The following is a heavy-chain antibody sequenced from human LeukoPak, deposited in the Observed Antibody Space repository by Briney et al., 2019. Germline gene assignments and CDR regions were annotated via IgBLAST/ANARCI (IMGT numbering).Heavy chain of an antibody. CDR3: ARVAGSGWTPFDY. J-gene: IGHJ4*02. Sequence: GRSLRLSCAASGFTFDDYAMHWVRQAPGKGLEWVSSISSSSSYIYYADSVKGRSTISRDNAKNSLYLQMNSLRAEDTAVYYCARVAGSGWTPFDYWGQGTLVTVSS. CDR2: ISSSSSYI. V-gene: IGHV3-21*01. D-gene: IGHD6-19*01. CDR1: GFTFDDYA.